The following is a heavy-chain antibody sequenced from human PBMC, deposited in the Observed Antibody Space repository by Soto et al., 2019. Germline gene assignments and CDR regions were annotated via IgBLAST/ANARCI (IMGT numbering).Heavy chain of an antibody. J-gene: IGHJ4*02. CDR2: IYWDDDK. Sequence: QITLEESGPTRVKPTQSLALTCTFSGFSLSTSGVGVGWVRQPPGKALEWLALIYWDDDKRYSPSLQSRLTITKDTSKNKVVLIMITMDPSHTPTYYRAHGPWTGTEAYCAYWGQGTLVTVSS. V-gene: IGHV2-5*02. CDR1: GFSLSTSGVG. D-gene: IGHD5-12*01. CDR3: AHGPWTGTEAYCAY.